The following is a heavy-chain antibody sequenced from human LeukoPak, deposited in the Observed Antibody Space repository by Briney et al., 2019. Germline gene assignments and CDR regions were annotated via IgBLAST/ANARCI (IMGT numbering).Heavy chain of an antibody. V-gene: IGHV3-23*01. D-gene: IGHD3-22*01. Sequence: PGGSLRLSCVGSGFTLSSYAMSWARQAPGKGLEWVSAISGSGTRTYYADSVKGRSTISRDNSKNTLYLQMNSLRAEDTAVYYCAKAPTKEEEWLLLNYFDYWGQGTLVTVSS. CDR1: GFTLSSYA. J-gene: IGHJ4*02. CDR3: AKAPTKEEEWLLLNYFDY. CDR2: ISGSGTRT.